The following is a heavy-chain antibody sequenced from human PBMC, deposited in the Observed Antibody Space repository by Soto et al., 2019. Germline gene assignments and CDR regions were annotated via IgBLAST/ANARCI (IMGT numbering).Heavy chain of an antibody. Sequence: SVKVSCKASGGTFSSYAISWVRQAPGQGLEWMGGIIPIFGTANYAQKFQGRVTITADESTSTAYMELSSLRSEDTAVYYCASIFGVVRNYYYYGMDVWGQGTTVTVSS. CDR1: GGTFSSYA. CDR3: ASIFGVVRNYYYYGMDV. D-gene: IGHD3-3*01. J-gene: IGHJ6*02. CDR2: IIPIFGTA. V-gene: IGHV1-69*13.